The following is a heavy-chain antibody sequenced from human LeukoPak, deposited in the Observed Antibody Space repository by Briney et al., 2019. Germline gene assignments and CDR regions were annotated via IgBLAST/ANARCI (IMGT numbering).Heavy chain of an antibody. CDR2: INPNSGGT. J-gene: IGHJ5*02. CDR1: GYTFTGYY. Sequence: GASVKVSCKASGYTFTGYYMHWVRQAPGQGLEWMGLINPNSGGTNYAQKFQGRVTMTRDTSISTAYMELSRLRSDDTAVYYCARERRITMVRENWFDPWGQGTLVTVSS. D-gene: IGHD3-10*01. CDR3: ARERRITMVRENWFDP. V-gene: IGHV1-2*02.